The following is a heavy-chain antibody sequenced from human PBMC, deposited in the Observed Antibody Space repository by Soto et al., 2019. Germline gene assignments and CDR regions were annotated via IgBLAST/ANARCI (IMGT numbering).Heavy chain of an antibody. CDR2: IFYSGST. Sequence: QLQLQESGPGLVKPSETLSLTCTVSGGSISSSSYYWGWIRQPPGKGLECIGSIFYSGSTYYNPSLKSRVTISVDTSKNQCSLKLSSVTAADTAVYYCARRWYSSGWIDYWGQGTLVTVSS. CDR1: GGSISSSSYY. D-gene: IGHD6-19*01. CDR3: ARRWYSSGWIDY. J-gene: IGHJ4*02. V-gene: IGHV4-39*01.